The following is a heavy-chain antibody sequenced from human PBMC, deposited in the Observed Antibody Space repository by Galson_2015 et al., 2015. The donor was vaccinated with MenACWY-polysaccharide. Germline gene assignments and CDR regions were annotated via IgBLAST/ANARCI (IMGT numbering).Heavy chain of an antibody. CDR3: ASGGAAAGYLFDS. CDR2: INSDGSTT. D-gene: IGHD6-13*01. Sequence: SLRLSCAASGFTLSSRWMHWVRQAPGKGLVWVSSINSDGSTTIYADSVSGRFTISRDNAKNTLCLQMNSLRAEDTAVYYCASGGAAAGYLFDSWGQGVLVTVSS. J-gene: IGHJ4*02. CDR1: GFTLSSRW. V-gene: IGHV3-74*01.